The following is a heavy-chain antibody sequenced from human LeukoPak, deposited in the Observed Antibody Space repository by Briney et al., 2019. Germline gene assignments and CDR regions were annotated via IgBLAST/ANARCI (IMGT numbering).Heavy chain of an antibody. V-gene: IGHV4-59*12. CDR2: VYYSGST. J-gene: IGHJ4*02. D-gene: IGHD3-3*02. CDR1: GGSISSYY. Sequence: SETLSLTCTVSGGSISSYYWSWIRQPPGKGLGWIGYVYYSGSTNYNPSLKSRVTISVDTSKNQFSLKLSSVTAADTAVYYCARIGGVGFYFDHWGQGNLVTVPS. CDR3: ARIGGVGFYFDH.